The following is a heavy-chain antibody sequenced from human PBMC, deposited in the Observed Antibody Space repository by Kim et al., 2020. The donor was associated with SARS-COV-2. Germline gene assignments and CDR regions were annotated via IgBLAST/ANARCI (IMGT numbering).Heavy chain of an antibody. CDR1: GFTFSSYW. V-gene: IGHV3-74*01. CDR2: SNSDGSST. Sequence: GGSLRLSCAASGFTFSSYWMHWVRQAPGKGLVWVSRSNSDGSSTNYADSVRGRFTISRDNAKNTLHLHMNNLRVEDTAVYYCARDGDHDAFDIWGQGTMVTVSS. J-gene: IGHJ3*02. CDR3: ARDGDHDAFDI. D-gene: IGHD3-3*01.